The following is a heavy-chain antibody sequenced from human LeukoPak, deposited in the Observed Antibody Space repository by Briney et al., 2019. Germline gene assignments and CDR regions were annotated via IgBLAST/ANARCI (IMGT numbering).Heavy chain of an antibody. CDR1: GFTFRSYA. CDR3: TKSVRSIWWGGAYYFDY. D-gene: IGHD6-13*01. CDR2: ISSSGDST. Sequence: GGSLRLSCAASGFTFRSYAMSWVRQAPGKGLEWVSVISSSGDSTDYADSVKGRFSISRDNSKNTLYLQMNSLRAEDTAVYYCTKSVRSIWWGGAYYFDYWGQGALVTVSS. J-gene: IGHJ4*02. V-gene: IGHV3-23*01.